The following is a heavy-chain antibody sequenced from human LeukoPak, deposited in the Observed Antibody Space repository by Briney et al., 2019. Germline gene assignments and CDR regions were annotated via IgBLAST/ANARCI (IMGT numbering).Heavy chain of an antibody. Sequence: GGSLRLSCAASGFTFTSYAMSWVRQAPGKGLEWVSVISGSGDRTYYADSVKGRFTLSRDNSKNTLYLQMNSLRAEDTAVYYCARDHFPITIFGVVTPGAAFDIWGQGTMVTVSS. CDR1: GFTFTSYA. J-gene: IGHJ3*02. D-gene: IGHD3-3*01. CDR3: ARDHFPITIFGVVTPGAAFDI. V-gene: IGHV3-23*01. CDR2: ISGSGDRT.